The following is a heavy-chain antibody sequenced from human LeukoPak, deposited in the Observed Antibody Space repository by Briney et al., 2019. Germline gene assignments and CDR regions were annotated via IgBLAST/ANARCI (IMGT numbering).Heavy chain of an antibody. CDR1: GVTFSCYS. CDR3: ARGGGRAAAWKKKELVTWFDP. V-gene: IGHV3-21*01. J-gene: IGHJ5*02. CDR2: ISSSCSYR. Sequence: GASLRLSCAASGVTFSCYSRSWVRQAPGKGLELVSSISSSCSYRYYADLVKARVTISRDNAKNSLYLQMNSLRAEDTAVCYCARGGGRAAAWKKKELVTWFDPWGKGTLVTVPS. D-gene: IGHD6-13*01.